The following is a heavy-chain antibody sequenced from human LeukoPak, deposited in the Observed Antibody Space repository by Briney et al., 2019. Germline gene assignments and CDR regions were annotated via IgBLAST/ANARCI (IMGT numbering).Heavy chain of an antibody. CDR1: GGSISSYY. CDR3: ARHLRGEQQLSGFDY. V-gene: IGHV4-59*08. Sequence: SETLSLTCTVSGGSISSYYWSWIRQPPGKGLEWIGYIYYSGSTRYNPSLRSRVTISADTSKNQFSLKLSSVTAADTAVYYCARHLRGEQQLSGFDYWGQGTPVTVSS. J-gene: IGHJ4*02. CDR2: IYYSGST. D-gene: IGHD6-13*01.